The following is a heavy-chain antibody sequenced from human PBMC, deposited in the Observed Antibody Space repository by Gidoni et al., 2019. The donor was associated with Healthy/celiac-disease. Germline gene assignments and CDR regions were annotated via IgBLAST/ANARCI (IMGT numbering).Heavy chain of an antibody. CDR2: ISWDGGST. CDR3: AKPLYDSSGYYSN. D-gene: IGHD3-22*01. CDR1: GFTFDDYT. Sequence: EVQLVESGGVVVQTGGSLRLSCAASGFTFDDYTMHWVRQAPGNGLEWVSLISWDGGSTYYADSVKCRFTISRDKSKNSLYLQMNSLRTEDTALYYCAKPLYDSSGYYSNWGQGTLVTVSS. V-gene: IGHV3-43*01. J-gene: IGHJ4*02.